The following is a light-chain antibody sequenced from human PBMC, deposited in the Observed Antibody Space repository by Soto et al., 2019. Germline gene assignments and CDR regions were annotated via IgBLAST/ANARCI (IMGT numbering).Light chain of an antibody. CDR2: DAS. CDR1: QSISSW. Sequence: DLQMNQSPSTPSASGGVRVTNTFRASQSISSWLAWYQQKPGKAPKLLIYDASSLESGVPSRFSGDGSGTEFTLTISSLQPDDFATYYCQQYNSYRTLGQGTKVDIK. J-gene: IGKJ1*01. V-gene: IGKV1-5*01. CDR3: QQYNSYRT.